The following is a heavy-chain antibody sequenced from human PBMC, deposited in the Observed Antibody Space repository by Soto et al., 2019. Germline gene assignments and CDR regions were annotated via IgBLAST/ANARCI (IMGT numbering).Heavy chain of an antibody. Sequence: QVQLVQSGAEVKKPGASVKVSCKASGYTFTSYGISWVRQAPGQGLEWMGWISAYNGNTNYAQKLQGRVTMTTDTSTSTAYMELRSLRADDTAVYYCARDPRYVVVVVAAPKGSYYDGMDVWGQGTTVTVS. CDR1: GYTFTSYG. CDR2: ISAYNGNT. J-gene: IGHJ6*02. V-gene: IGHV1-18*04. D-gene: IGHD2-15*01. CDR3: ARDPRYVVVVVAAPKGSYYDGMDV.